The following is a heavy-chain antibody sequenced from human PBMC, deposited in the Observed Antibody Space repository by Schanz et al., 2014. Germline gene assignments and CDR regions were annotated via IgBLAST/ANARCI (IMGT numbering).Heavy chain of an antibody. J-gene: IGHJ4*02. CDR2: ISDSGDST. V-gene: IGHV3-23*04. CDR3: AKYGGGYSYGFVEY. D-gene: IGHD5-18*01. CDR1: GFTFSNYA. Sequence: EVQLVESGGGLVKPGGSLRLSCAGSGFTFSNYAIHWVRQAPGKGLEWVSDISDSGDSTHYADSVKGRFTISRDNSNNTLYRQMKSLRAEDTAVYYCAKYGGGYSYGFVEYWGQGILVTVSP.